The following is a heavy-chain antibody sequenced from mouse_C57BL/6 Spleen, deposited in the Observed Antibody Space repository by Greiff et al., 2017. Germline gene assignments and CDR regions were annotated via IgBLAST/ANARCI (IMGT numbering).Heavy chain of an antibody. J-gene: IGHJ4*01. Sequence: QVQLQQSGAELVRPGASVTLSCKASGYTFTDYEMHWVKQTPVHGLEWIGAIDPETGGTAYNQKFKGKAILTADKSSSTAYMELRSLTSEDSAVYYCTRSSNYGMDYWGQGTSVTVSS. D-gene: IGHD2-5*01. CDR3: TRSSNYGMDY. CDR1: GYTFTDYE. V-gene: IGHV1-15*01. CDR2: IDPETGGT.